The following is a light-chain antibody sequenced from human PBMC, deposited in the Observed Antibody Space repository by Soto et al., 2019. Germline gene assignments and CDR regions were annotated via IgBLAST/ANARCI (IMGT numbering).Light chain of an antibody. J-gene: IGKJ1*01. Sequence: EFVLTQSPATLSSSPGESVTLSCRASQSVSNNYLAWYQQKPGQSPRLLIYGASTRATSFPARFSGSGSGTDFTLTISSLQSEDFAVYYCQQYNNWPWTFGQGTKVDIK. CDR1: QSVSNN. V-gene: IGKV3-15*01. CDR2: GAS. CDR3: QQYNNWPWT.